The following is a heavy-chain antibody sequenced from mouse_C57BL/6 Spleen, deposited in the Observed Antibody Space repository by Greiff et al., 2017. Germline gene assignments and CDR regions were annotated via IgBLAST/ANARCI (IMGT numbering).Heavy chain of an antibody. J-gene: IGHJ4*01. CDR2: ISSGSSTI. CDR3: ARDGYYVVEC. V-gene: IGHV5-17*01. D-gene: IGHD2-3*01. CDR1: GFTFSDYG. Sequence: EVQLVESGGGLVKPGGSLKLSCAASGFTFSDYGMHWVRQAPEKGLEWVAYISSGSSTIYYADTLKGRFTISRDTAKNTLFLQMTSLGAEDTAVYYYARDGYYVVECWGQGASVTVSS.